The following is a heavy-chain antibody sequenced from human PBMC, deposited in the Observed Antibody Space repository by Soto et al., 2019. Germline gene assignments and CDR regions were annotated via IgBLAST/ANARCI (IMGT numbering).Heavy chain of an antibody. J-gene: IGHJ6*02. CDR3: ARSGITMVRGVNYGMDV. V-gene: IGHV5-51*01. CDR1: GYSFTSYW. D-gene: IGHD3-10*01. CDR2: IYPGDSDT. Sequence: GESLKISCKGSGYSFTSYWIGWVGQMPGKGLEWMGIIYPGDSDTRYSPSFQGQVTISADKSISTAYLQWSSLKASDTAMYYCARSGITMVRGVNYGMDVWGQGTTVTVSS.